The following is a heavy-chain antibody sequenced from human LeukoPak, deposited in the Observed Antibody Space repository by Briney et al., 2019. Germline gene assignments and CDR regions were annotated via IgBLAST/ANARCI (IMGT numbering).Heavy chain of an antibody. D-gene: IGHD6-19*01. CDR2: ISAYNGNT. CDR1: GYTFTSYG. J-gene: IGHJ4*02. CDR3: ARDRLRYSSGWPSDY. V-gene: IGHV1-18*01. Sequence: ASVKVSCKASGYTFTSYGISWVRQAPGQGLEWMGWISAYNGNTNYAQKLQGRVTVTTDTSTSTAYMELRSLRSDDTAVYYCARDRLRYSSGWPSDYWGQGTLVTVSS.